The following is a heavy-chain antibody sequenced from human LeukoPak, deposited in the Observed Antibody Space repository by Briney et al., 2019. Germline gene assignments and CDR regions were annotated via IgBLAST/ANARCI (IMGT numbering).Heavy chain of an antibody. J-gene: IGHJ2*01. CDR2: IYHSGST. Sequence: TSQTLSLTCAVSGGSISSGGYSWSWIRQPPGKGLEWIGYIYHSGSTYYSPSLTSRVTISLDRSKKQFSLKLSSVTAADTAVYYCARDAGIAAAHRSYWYFDLWGRGTLVTVSS. V-gene: IGHV4-30-2*01. D-gene: IGHD6-13*01. CDR1: GGSISSGGYS. CDR3: ARDAGIAAAHRSYWYFDL.